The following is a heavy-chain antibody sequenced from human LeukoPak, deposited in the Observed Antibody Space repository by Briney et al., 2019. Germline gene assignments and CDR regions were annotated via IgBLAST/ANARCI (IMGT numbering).Heavy chain of an antibody. J-gene: IGHJ4*02. V-gene: IGHV3-7*01. CDR2: IKQDGSDK. CDR3: ARDRQTYYYDSSDYSSDF. Sequence: SGVSLRLSCAASGFTFSSYSMSWVRHAPGKGLEWVANIKQDGSDKYYVDSVKGRFTISRDNAKNSLYLQMNSLRAEDTAVYYSARDRQTYYYDSSDYSSDFWGQGTVVSVSS. CDR1: GFTFSSYS. D-gene: IGHD3-22*01.